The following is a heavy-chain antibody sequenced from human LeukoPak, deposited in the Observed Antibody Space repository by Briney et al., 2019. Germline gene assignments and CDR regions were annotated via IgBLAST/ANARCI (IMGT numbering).Heavy chain of an antibody. Sequence: GGSLRLSCAASGFTFSSYSMNWVRQAPGKGLEWVSSISSSSSDIYYADSVKGRFTISRDNAKNSLYLQMNSLRAEDTAVYYCARGGYSSGWYNWFDPWGQGTLVTVSS. CDR1: GFTFSSYS. D-gene: IGHD6-19*01. CDR3: ARGGYSSGWYNWFDP. V-gene: IGHV3-21*01. J-gene: IGHJ5*02. CDR2: ISSSSSDI.